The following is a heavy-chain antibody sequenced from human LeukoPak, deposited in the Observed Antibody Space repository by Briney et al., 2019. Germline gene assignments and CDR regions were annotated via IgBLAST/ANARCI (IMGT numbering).Heavy chain of an antibody. Sequence: GGSLRLSCAASGFTFSSYAMSWVRRAPGKGLEWVSAISGSGGSTYYADSVKGRFTISRDNSKNTLYLQMNSLRAEDTAVYYCANSPEPYYYYGMDVWGQGTTVTVSS. D-gene: IGHD1-14*01. CDR1: GFTFSSYA. CDR2: ISGSGGST. CDR3: ANSPEPYYYYGMDV. J-gene: IGHJ6*02. V-gene: IGHV3-23*01.